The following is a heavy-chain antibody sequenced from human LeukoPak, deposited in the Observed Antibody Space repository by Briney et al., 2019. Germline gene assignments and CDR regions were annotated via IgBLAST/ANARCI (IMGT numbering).Heavy chain of an antibody. CDR3: ARADRLHGGPYLIGP. J-gene: IGHJ5*02. Sequence: EVSVKVSCKTSGYSFTDYYMHWVRQAPGQGLEWMGWINPNSGGTSSAQKFQGRVTMTRDTSITTVYMEVSWLTSDDTAIYYCARADRLHGGPYLIGPWGQGTLVTVSS. CDR2: INPNSGGT. D-gene: IGHD2-21*01. CDR1: GYSFTDYY. V-gene: IGHV1-2*02.